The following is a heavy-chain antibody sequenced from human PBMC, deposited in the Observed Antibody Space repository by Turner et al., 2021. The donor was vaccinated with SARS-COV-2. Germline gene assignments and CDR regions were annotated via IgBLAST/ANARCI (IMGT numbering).Heavy chain of an antibody. D-gene: IGHD3-10*01. Sequence: EVQLVESGGGLVQPGGSLRLSCAASGFTFSSYWMHWVRQAPGKGPVWFSRINSDGSSTSYADSVKGRFTISRDNAKNTLYLQMNSLRAEDTAVYYCARDHIGVYYAMDVWGQGTTVTVSS. CDR2: INSDGSST. V-gene: IGHV3-74*01. CDR3: ARDHIGVYYAMDV. J-gene: IGHJ6*02. CDR1: GFTFSSYW.